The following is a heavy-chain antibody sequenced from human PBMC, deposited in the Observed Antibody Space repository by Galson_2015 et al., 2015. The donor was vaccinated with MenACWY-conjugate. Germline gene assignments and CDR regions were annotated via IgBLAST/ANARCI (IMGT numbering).Heavy chain of an antibody. CDR2: ITSSSSYI. D-gene: IGHD4/OR15-4a*01. Sequence: SLRLSCAASGFTFSSYTMNWVRQAPRKGLEWVSSITSSSSYIYFADSVKGRFTISRDNAKNSLYLQMNSLRAEDMAVYYCARDLEVGATGEFGYWGQGTLVTVSS. V-gene: IGHV3-21*01. J-gene: IGHJ4*02. CDR3: ARDLEVGATGEFGY. CDR1: GFTFSSYT.